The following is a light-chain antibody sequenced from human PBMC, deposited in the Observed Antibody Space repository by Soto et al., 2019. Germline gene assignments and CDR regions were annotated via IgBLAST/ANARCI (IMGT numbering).Light chain of an antibody. CDR2: GAS. J-gene: IGKJ1*01. Sequence: EIVMTQSPATLSVSPGERATLSCRASQSVRSNFAWYQQKPGQAPRLLIYGASTRATGIPARFSGSGSGTEFTLTISRLQSEDFAVYYCQQNNHWPRTCGQGTNVEIK. V-gene: IGKV3-15*01. CDR3: QQNNHWPRT. CDR1: QSVRSN.